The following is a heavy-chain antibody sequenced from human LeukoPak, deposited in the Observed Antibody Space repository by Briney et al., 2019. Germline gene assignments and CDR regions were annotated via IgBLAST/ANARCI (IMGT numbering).Heavy chain of an antibody. V-gene: IGHV3-11*04. D-gene: IGHD2-15*01. Sequence: GGSLRLSCAASGFTFSDYYMSWIRQAPGKGLEWVSYISSSGSTIYYADSVKGRFTISRDNAKNSLYLQMNSLRAEDTAVYYCASAFCSGGSCYPDYWGQGTLVTVSS. J-gene: IGHJ4*02. CDR2: ISSSGSTI. CDR1: GFTFSDYY. CDR3: ASAFCSGGSCYPDY.